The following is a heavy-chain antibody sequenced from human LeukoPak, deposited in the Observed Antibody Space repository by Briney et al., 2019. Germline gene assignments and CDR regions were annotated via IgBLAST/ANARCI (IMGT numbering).Heavy chain of an antibody. CDR1: DGSMNNYY. CDR2: IYYSGST. J-gene: IGHJ4*02. CDR3: ARMDDYYDSSGLDY. D-gene: IGHD3-22*01. Sequence: PSDTLSLTCSVSDGSMNNYYWNWIRQPPGKGLEWIGYIYYSGSTNYNPSLKSRVTISVDTSKNQFSLKLSSVTAADTAVYYCARMDDYYDSSGLDYWGQGTLVTVSS. V-gene: IGHV4-59*01.